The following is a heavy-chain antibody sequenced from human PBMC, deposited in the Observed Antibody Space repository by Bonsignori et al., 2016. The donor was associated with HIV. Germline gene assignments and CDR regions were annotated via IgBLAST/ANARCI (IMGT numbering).Heavy chain of an antibody. CDR2: INHSGST. D-gene: IGHD3-10*01. Sequence: WIRQPPGKGLEWIGEINHSGSTNYNPSLKSRVTISVDTSKNQFSLKLSSVTAADTAVYYCARGPYGSGTQRVYYYMDVWGKGTTVTVSS. CDR3: ARGPYGSGTQRVYYYMDV. V-gene: IGHV4-34*01. J-gene: IGHJ6*03.